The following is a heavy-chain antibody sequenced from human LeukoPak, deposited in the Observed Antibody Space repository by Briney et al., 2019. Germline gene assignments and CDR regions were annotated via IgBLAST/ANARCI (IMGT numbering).Heavy chain of an antibody. CDR2: IKQDGSEK. CDR3: ARVAVNLVRGAGYYFDP. J-gene: IGHJ4*02. CDR1: GFTFSSYW. D-gene: IGHD3-10*01. V-gene: IGHV3-7*01. Sequence: PGGSLRLSCAASGFTFSSYWMSWVRQAPGKGLEWVANIKQDGSEKYYVDSVKGRFTISRDNAKNSLYLQMNSLRAEDTAVYYCARVAVNLVRGAGYYFDPWGQGTLVTVSS.